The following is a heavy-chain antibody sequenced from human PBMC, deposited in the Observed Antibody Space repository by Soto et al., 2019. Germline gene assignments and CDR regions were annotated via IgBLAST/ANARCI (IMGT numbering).Heavy chain of an antibody. CDR2: THHSRGT. D-gene: IGHD3-10*01. V-gene: IGHV4-4*02. J-gene: IGHJ3*02. CDR3: ARRNVLLWFGELLYAFDI. CDR1: GDSIIGTHW. Sequence: SETLSLTCAVSGDSIIGTHWWSWVRRPPGKGLEFIGETHHSRGTNYNPSLRSRVTISLDTSKNQLSLKLYSVTAADTAVYYCARRNVLLWFGELLYAFDIWGQGAMVTVSS.